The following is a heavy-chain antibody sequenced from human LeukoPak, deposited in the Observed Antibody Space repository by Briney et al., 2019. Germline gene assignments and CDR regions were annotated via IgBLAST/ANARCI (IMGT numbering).Heavy chain of an antibody. CDR2: IIPFFGTA. J-gene: IGHJ4*02. CDR3: ARDRGGYYDSSGYYYLSS. D-gene: IGHD3-22*01. Sequence: GASVKVSCKASGYTFTGYYMHWVRQAPGQGLEWMGRIIPFFGTANYAQKFQGRVTNTTDESTTTANIELSSLRSEDTAVYYCARDRGGYYDSSGYYYLSSWGQGPLVTVSS. CDR1: GYTFTGYY. V-gene: IGHV1-69*05.